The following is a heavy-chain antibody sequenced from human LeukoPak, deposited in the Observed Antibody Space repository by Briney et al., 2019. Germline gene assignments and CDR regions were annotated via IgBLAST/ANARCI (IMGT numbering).Heavy chain of an antibody. CDR1: GFTFSDHY. Sequence: GGSLRLSCAVSGFTFSDHYMDWVRQAPGKGLEWVGRTRNKANSYTTEYAASVKGRFTISRDDSKNSLYLQMNSLKTEDTAVYYCAREGYYDSSAIFDYWGQGTLVTVSS. CDR3: AREGYYDSSAIFDY. V-gene: IGHV3-72*01. CDR2: TRNKANSYTT. J-gene: IGHJ4*02. D-gene: IGHD3-22*01.